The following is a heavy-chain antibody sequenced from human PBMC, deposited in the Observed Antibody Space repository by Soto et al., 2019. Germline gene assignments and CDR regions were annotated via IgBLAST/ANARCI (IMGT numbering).Heavy chain of an antibody. CDR2: IYYSGST. V-gene: IGHV4-59*01. CDR1: GGSISSYY. D-gene: IGHD3-10*01. CDR3: ARVSSVWFGELYYFDY. Sequence: PSETLSLTCTVSGGSISSYYWSWIRQPPGKGLEWIGYIYYSGSTNYNPSLKSRVTISVDTSKNQFSLKLSSVTAADTAVYYCARVSSVWFGELYYFDYWGQGTLVTVSS. J-gene: IGHJ4*02.